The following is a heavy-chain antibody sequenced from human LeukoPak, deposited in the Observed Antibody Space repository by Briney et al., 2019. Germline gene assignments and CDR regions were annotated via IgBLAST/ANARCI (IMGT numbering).Heavy chain of an antibody. D-gene: IGHD2-2*01. J-gene: IGHJ6*03. CDR2: IYYSGST. Sequence: SETLSLTCTVSGGSISSGGYYWSWIRQHPGKGLEWIGYIYYSGSTYYNPSLKSRVTISVDTSKNQFSLKLSSVTAADTAVYYCPRSYCSSTSCSPYCYYYMDVWGKGTTVTVSS. V-gene: IGHV4-31*03. CDR3: PRSYCSSTSCSPYCYYYMDV. CDR1: GGSISSGGYY.